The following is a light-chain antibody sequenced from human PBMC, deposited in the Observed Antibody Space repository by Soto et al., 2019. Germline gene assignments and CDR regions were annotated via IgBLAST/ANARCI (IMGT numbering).Light chain of an antibody. J-gene: IGKJ4*01. CDR3: QKSHSSPLT. CDR2: AAS. Sequence: IQMTQSPPSLSATVGDIVTITFRASRSISDCLNWYKQKPGEDPELLIYAASTLQSGVPSRFSGSGSGTDFTLTISSLQPEDSAAYYCQKSHSSPLTFGGGTKVDIK. V-gene: IGKV1-39*01. CDR1: RSISDC.